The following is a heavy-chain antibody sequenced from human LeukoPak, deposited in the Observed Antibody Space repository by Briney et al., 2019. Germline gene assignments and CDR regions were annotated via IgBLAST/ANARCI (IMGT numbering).Heavy chain of an antibody. CDR3: ARITKYSNYMGYYFDY. V-gene: IGHV1-69*01. Sequence: SVKVSCKASGGTFSSYAISWVRQAPGQGLEWMGGIIPIFGTANYAQKFQGRVTITADESTSTAYMELSSLRSEDTAVYYCARITKYSNYMGYYFDYWGQGTLVTVSS. CDR2: IIPIFGTA. J-gene: IGHJ4*02. CDR1: GGTFSSYA. D-gene: IGHD4-11*01.